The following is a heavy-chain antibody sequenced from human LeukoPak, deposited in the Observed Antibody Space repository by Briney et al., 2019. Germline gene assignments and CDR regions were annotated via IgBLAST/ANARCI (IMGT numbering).Heavy chain of an antibody. V-gene: IGHV3-21*01. CDR2: ISPDSGYI. D-gene: IGHD6-13*01. CDR1: GFTFSSHS. J-gene: IGHJ4*02. Sequence: PGGSLRLSCAASGFTFSSHSLMWVRQAPGKGLEWVSSISPDSGYIYYADSVKGRFTNSRDNAENSLFLQMNSLGAEDTAVYYCAPFSAVTHYYFDYWGQGTLVTVSS. CDR3: APFSAVTHYYFDY.